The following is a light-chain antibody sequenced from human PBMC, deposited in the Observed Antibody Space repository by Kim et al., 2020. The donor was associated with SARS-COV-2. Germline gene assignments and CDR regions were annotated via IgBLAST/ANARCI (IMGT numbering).Light chain of an antibody. CDR1: SSNIGSNY. J-gene: IGLJ2*01. V-gene: IGLV1-47*01. CDR3: AAWDDSLSGPV. Sequence: GQRGTISCSGSSSNIGSNYVYWYQQLPGTAPKLRIYRNNKRPSGVPDRFSGSKSGTSASLAISGLRSEDEADYYCAAWDDSLSGPVFGGGTQLTVL. CDR2: RNN.